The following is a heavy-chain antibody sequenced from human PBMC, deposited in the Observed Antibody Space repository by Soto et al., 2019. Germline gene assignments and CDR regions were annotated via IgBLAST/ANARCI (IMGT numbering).Heavy chain of an antibody. Sequence: SETLSLTCTVSGGSISSYYWSWIRQPPGKGLEWIGYIYYSVSTNYNPSLKSRVTISVDTSKNQFSLKLSSVTAADTAVYYCARVDSPNYYDSSGYYYDYWGKGTLVTVSS. D-gene: IGHD3-22*01. V-gene: IGHV4-59*01. J-gene: IGHJ4*02. CDR2: IYYSVST. CDR1: GGSISSYY. CDR3: ARVDSPNYYDSSGYYYDY.